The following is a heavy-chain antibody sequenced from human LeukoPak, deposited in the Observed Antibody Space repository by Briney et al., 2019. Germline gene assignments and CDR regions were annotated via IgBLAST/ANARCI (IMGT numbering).Heavy chain of an antibody. Sequence: GSLRLSCAASGFTFSSYWMSWVRQAPGKGLEWIGEINHSGSTNYNPSLKSRVTISVDTSKNQFSLKLSSVTAADTAVYYCARESDTAMVPLGYWGQGTLVTVSS. CDR1: GFTFSSYW. D-gene: IGHD5-18*01. CDR2: INHSGST. J-gene: IGHJ4*02. V-gene: IGHV4-34*01. CDR3: ARESDTAMVPLGY.